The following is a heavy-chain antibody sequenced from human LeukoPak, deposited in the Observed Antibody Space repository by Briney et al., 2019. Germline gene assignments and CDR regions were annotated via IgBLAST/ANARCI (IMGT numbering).Heavy chain of an antibody. J-gene: IGHJ4*02. D-gene: IGHD5-12*01. CDR2: MLYSGNT. CDR3: ARHRPYGGYDD. CDR1: GDSISSSNYY. V-gene: IGHV4-39*01. Sequence: PAETLSLTCIVSGDSISSSNYYWGWIPQPPGEGLEWIGSMLYSGNTYYNPSLKSRVAIYADTSKNELPLRVNSVTAADAAVYFCARHRPYGGYDDWGQGTLVTVSS.